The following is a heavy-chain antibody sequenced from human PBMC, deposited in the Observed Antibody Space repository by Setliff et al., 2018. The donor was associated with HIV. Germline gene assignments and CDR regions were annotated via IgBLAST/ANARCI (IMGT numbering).Heavy chain of an antibody. J-gene: IGHJ4*02. CDR2: VIPNSGKT. CDR1: GFSFDDYY. Sequence: GASVKVSCKASGFSFDDYYIHWVRQAPGQGLEWMGCVIPNSGKTYYAQKFQGRVTVTRDTSISTAYMELRRLTSDDTAVYYCARGGLYWGQGTLVTVSS. CDR3: ARGGLY. D-gene: IGHD3-10*01. V-gene: IGHV1-2*02.